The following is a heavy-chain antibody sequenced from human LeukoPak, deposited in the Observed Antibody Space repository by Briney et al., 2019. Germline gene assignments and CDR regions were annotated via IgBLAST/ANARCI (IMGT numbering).Heavy chain of an antibody. CDR3: ARGPNGDPREGIRAVWFDP. J-gene: IGHJ5*02. Sequence: PGGSLRLSCAASGFTFSDYYMSWIRQAPGKGLEWVSYISSSGSTIYYADSVKGRFTISRDNAKNSLYLQMNSLRAEDTAVYYCARGPNGDPREGIRAVWFDPWGQGTLVTVSS. CDR1: GFTFSDYY. CDR2: ISSSGSTI. D-gene: IGHD4-17*01. V-gene: IGHV3-11*01.